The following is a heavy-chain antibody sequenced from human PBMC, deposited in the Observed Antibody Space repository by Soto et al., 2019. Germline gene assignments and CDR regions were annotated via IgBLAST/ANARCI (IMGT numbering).Heavy chain of an antibody. V-gene: IGHV4-59*08. CDR3: VRQGIGNLHGLVDV. CDR2: VYYDGGS. CDR1: GGSIDGRN. J-gene: IGHJ6*02. Sequence: QVQLQESGPGLVKPSETLSLTCTVSGGSIDGRNCAWIRQPPGKGLEWLGYVYYDGGSSYNPSVKSRLTLSMDPSKSQFSLQLRSVTAAHTAVYYCVRQGIGNLHGLVDVWGRGTTVTVSS. D-gene: IGHD3-10*01.